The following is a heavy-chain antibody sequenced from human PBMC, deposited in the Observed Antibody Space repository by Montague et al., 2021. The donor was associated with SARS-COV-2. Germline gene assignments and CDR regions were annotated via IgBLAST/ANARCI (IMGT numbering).Heavy chain of an antibody. V-gene: IGHV4-4*02. Sequence: SETLSLTCVVSGDSISTDNCWSCVSLHPGKGLVWDGEIFYNGSTNYKQSLKNRVSMSVDQSWNHLSPRLTSVTAAAKTIYYCARKGSGRSDLAYWGQGTLVTVSP. CDR1: GDSISTDNC. D-gene: IGHD1-26*01. CDR2: IFYNGST. J-gene: IGHJ4*02. CDR3: ARKGSGRSDLAY.